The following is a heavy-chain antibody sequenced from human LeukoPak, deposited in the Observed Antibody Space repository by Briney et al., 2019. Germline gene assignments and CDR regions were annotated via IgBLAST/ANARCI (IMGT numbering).Heavy chain of an antibody. Sequence: GGSLRLSCVVSGFTLRDYKMIRVRQAPGKGLQWISHIRTTGPAIHYADSVKGRFTVSRDNAKNSMFLQMNNLRVEDTAVYYCARENGWIGRACDYWGQGTLVTVSS. D-gene: IGHD6-19*01. CDR2: IRTTGPAI. CDR1: GFTLRDYK. V-gene: IGHV3-48*03. CDR3: ARENGWIGRACDY. J-gene: IGHJ4*02.